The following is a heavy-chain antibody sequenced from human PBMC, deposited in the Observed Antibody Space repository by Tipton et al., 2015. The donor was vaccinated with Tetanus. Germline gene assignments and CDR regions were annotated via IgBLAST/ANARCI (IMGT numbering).Heavy chain of an antibody. J-gene: IGHJ4*02. D-gene: IGHD1-26*01. CDR2: IYDRGST. CDR3: ARGGSYHTPPGY. CDR1: GGSISSSSFY. V-gene: IGHV4-39*07. Sequence: TLSLTCTVSGGSISSSSFYWGWIRQPPGKGLEWIGSIYDRGSTYYNPSLKSRVTISVDTSKSQFSLKLSSVTVADTAVYYCARGGSYHTPPGYWGQGTLVTVSS.